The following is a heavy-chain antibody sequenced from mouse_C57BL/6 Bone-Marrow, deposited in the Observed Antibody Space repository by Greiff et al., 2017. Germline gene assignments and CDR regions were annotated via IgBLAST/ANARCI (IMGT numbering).Heavy chain of an antibody. CDR3: ARAGDGNYVYGYFDV. V-gene: IGHV1-52*01. CDR1: GYTFTSYW. D-gene: IGHD2-1*01. Sequence: VQLQQPGAELVRPGSSVKLSCKASGYTFTSYWMHWVKQRPIQGLEWIGNINPSDSYTHYNQKFKDKATLTVDKSSSTAYMQLSSLTSEDSAVYYCARAGDGNYVYGYFDVWGTGTTVTVSS. J-gene: IGHJ1*03. CDR2: INPSDSYT.